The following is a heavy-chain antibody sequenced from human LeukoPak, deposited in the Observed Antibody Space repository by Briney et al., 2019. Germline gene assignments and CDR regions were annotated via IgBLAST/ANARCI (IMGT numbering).Heavy chain of an antibody. J-gene: IGHJ4*02. D-gene: IGHD2-15*01. V-gene: IGHV3-30*01. CDR1: RFTFSSYA. CDR3: ARDTPRDGLLGY. Sequence: PGRSLRLSCAASRFTFSSYAMHWVRQAPGKGLEWVAVISYDGSNKYYADSVKGRFTISRDNSKNTLYLQMNSLRAEDTAVYYCARDTPRDGLLGYWGQGTLVTVYS. CDR2: ISYDGSNK.